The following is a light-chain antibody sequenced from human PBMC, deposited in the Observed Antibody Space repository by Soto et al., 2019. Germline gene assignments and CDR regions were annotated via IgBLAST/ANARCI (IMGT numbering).Light chain of an antibody. J-gene: IGKJ2*03. Sequence: DLQITQSSSTPSASVGDRVTITFRASQSIETWLAWYQQKPGNAPKLLIYKASTLQSGVPSRFSGSGSGADFTLTISSLQPDDFGTYYCQQYTTYYSFGQGTKVDNK. V-gene: IGKV1-5*03. CDR3: QQYTTYYS. CDR2: KAS. CDR1: QSIETW.